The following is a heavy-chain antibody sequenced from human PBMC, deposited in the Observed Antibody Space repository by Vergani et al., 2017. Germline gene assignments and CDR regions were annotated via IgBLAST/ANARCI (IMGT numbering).Heavy chain of an antibody. D-gene: IGHD1-26*01. V-gene: IGHV3-23*04. Sequence: EVQLVESGGGLVQPGGSLRLSCAASGFTFSSYAMSWVRQAPGKGLEWVSAISGSGGSTYYADSVKGRFTISRDNAKNSLYLQMNSLRAEDTAVYYCARGHHGQIVGATDYWGQGTLVTVSS. CDR1: GFTFSSYA. CDR3: ARGHHGQIVGATDY. CDR2: ISGSGGST. J-gene: IGHJ4*02.